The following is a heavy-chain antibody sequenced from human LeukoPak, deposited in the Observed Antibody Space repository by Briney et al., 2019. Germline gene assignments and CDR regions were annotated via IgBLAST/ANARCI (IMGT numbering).Heavy chain of an antibody. D-gene: IGHD3-3*02. Sequence: ASVKVSCKASGYTFTTYYMHWVRQAPGQGLEWMGLINPTAGSTSYAQKFQGRVTMTRDTSTSTVYMELSGLTSEDTAVYYCAREGIFGFYFFAFWGQGTLVTVSS. CDR2: INPTAGST. J-gene: IGHJ4*02. CDR3: AREGIFGFYFFAF. V-gene: IGHV1-46*01. CDR1: GYTFTTYY.